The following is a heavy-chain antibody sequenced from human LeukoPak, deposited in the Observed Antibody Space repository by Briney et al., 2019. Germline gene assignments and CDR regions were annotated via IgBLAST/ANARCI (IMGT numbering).Heavy chain of an antibody. Sequence: GGSLRLSCAVSGFTVSSTHMSWVRQAPGKGLEWVSLIRWDGRRKYYADSVKGRFTISRDNSKNSLYLQMNSLRTEDTALYYCAKVYYYDSSGYYSALDYWGQGNLVTVSS. CDR3: AKVYYYDSSGYYSALDY. D-gene: IGHD3-22*01. V-gene: IGHV3-43*01. CDR1: GFTVSSTH. J-gene: IGHJ4*02. CDR2: IRWDGRRK.